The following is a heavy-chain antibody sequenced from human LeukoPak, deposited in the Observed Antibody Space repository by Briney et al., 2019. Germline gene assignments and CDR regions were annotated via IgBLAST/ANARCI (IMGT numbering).Heavy chain of an antibody. CDR2: ISAYNGNT. D-gene: IGHD3-9*01. CDR1: GYTFTSYG. CDR3: ARYYFDWFRFDP. Sequence: ASVKVSCKASGYTFTSYGITWVRQAPGQGLEWMGWISAYNGNTNYAQKLQGRVTMTTDTSTSTAYMELRSLRSDDTAVYYCARYYFDWFRFDPWGQGTLVTVSS. J-gene: IGHJ5*02. V-gene: IGHV1-18*01.